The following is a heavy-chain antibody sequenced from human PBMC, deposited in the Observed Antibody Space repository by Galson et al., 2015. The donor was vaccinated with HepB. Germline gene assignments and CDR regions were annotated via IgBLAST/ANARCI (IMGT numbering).Heavy chain of an antibody. CDR1: GLALSNSY. CDR2: LTATSSNR. D-gene: IGHD3-16*01. CDR3: ALGFWGTESRGNFES. V-gene: IGHV3-11*01. J-gene: IGHJ4*02. Sequence: SLRLSCAASGLALSNSYMSWIRQAPGKGLEWVAYLTATSSNRYYADSVKGRFTISRDNAKNSLLLQMDGLRVEDTAVYYCALGFWGTESRGNFESWGQGTLVT.